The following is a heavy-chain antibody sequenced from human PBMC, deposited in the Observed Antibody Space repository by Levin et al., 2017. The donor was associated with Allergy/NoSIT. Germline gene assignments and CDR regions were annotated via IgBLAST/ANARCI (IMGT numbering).Heavy chain of an antibody. V-gene: IGHV1-8*01. D-gene: IGHD2-2*01. CDR2: MNPNSGNT. Sequence: AASVKVSCKASGYTFSNYDINWVRQATGQGLEWMGWMNPNSGNTGYAEKFQGRVTMTRNTSINTAYMELSSLRSDDTAVYYCARWVPPGYCSTSSCRALDYWGQGTQVTVSS. CDR1: GYTFSNYD. J-gene: IGHJ4*02. CDR3: ARWVPPGYCSTSSCRALDY.